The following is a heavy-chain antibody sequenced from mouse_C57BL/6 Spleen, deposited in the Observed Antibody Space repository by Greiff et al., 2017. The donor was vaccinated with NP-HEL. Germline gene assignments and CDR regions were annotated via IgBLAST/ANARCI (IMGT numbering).Heavy chain of an antibody. Sequence: VQLQQSGPELVKPGASVKISCKASGYTFTDYYMNWVKQSHGKSLEWIGDINPNNGGTSYNQKFKGKATLTVDKSSSTAYMELGSLTSEDSAVYYCARYHYDGYFDVWGTGTTVTVSS. V-gene: IGHV1-26*01. CDR2: INPNNGGT. J-gene: IGHJ1*03. D-gene: IGHD2-4*01. CDR3: ARYHYDGYFDV. CDR1: GYTFTDYY.